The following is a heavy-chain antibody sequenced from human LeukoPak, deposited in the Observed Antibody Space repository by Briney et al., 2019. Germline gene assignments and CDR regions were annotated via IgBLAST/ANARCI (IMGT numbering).Heavy chain of an antibody. D-gene: IGHD1-20*01. J-gene: IGHJ5*02. Sequence: GGSLRLSCAGSGFTFGDYGMSWVRQAPGKGPEWVAGISWNSDSTGYPDSVKGRFTISRDNAKNSLFLQMDSLRVEDTAFYYCARDRQGITGTEWFDPWGQGILVTVSS. CDR1: GFTFGDYG. V-gene: IGHV3-20*04. CDR3: ARDRQGITGTEWFDP. CDR2: ISWNSDST.